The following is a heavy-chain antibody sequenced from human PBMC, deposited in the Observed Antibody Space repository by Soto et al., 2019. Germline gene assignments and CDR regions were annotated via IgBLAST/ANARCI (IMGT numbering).Heavy chain of an antibody. CDR3: ARGAVAGTYGHMYYFDY. V-gene: IGHV1-46*03. CDR2: INPSGGST. Sequence: ASVKVSCKASGYTFTSYYMHWVRQAPGQGLEWMGIINPSGGSTSYAQKFQGRVTMTRDTSTSTVYMELSSLRSEDTAVYYCARGAVAGTYGHMYYFDYWGQGTLVTVSS. J-gene: IGHJ4*02. D-gene: IGHD6-19*01. CDR1: GYTFTSYY.